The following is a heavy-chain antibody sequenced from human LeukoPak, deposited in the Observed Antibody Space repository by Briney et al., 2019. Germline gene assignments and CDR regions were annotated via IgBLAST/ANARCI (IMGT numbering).Heavy chain of an antibody. CDR1: GFTFSSYA. CDR2: ISYDESNK. J-gene: IGHJ4*02. Sequence: PGGSLRLSCAASGFTFSSYAIHWVRQAPGKGLEWVAVISYDESNKYYADSVKGRFTISRDNSKNTLYLQMNSLRAEDTAVYYCARSRSYAESIPDYWGQGTLVTVSS. D-gene: IGHD4-17*01. CDR3: ARSRSYAESIPDY. V-gene: IGHV3-30-3*01.